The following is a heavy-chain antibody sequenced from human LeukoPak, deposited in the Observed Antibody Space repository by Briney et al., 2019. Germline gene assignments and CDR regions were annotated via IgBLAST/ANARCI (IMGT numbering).Heavy chain of an antibody. D-gene: IGHD1-1*01. J-gene: IGHJ4*02. CDR3: VRGGNNYLYSQFDY. CDR2: IYVDGSIT. CDR1: GFTFTSYW. Sequence: GGSLRLSCAASGFTFTSYWMHWVRQGPGKGLVWVSRIYVDGSITSYADSVKGRFAISRDNAMNTLYLHMTSLRAEDTAVYYCVRGGNNYLYSQFDYWGQGTLVTVSS. V-gene: IGHV3-74*01.